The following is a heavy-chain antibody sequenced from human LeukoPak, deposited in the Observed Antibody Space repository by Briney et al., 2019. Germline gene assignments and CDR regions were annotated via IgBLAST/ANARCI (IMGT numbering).Heavy chain of an antibody. CDR3: ARPTLLSVNYYYYMDV. J-gene: IGHJ6*03. CDR1: GASISSGDYH. D-gene: IGHD2-2*01. V-gene: IGHV4-30-4*01. Sequence: SETLSLTCTVSGASISSGDYHWNWIRQPPGKGLEWIGFIHDSGSTYYNPSLKSRVSISRDMSKNQLSLMLSSVTAADTAVYYCARPTLLSVNYYYYMDVWGKGTTVTVSS. CDR2: IHDSGST.